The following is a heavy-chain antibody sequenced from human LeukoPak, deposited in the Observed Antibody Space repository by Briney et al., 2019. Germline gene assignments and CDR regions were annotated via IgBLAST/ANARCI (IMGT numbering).Heavy chain of an antibody. Sequence: ASVKVSCKASGYTFTSYGISWVRQAPGQGLEWMGWINPNSGGTNYAQKFQGRVTMTRDTSISTAYMELSRLRSDDTAVYYCASTPNLSIAAGSFDYWGQGTLVTVSS. D-gene: IGHD6-13*01. J-gene: IGHJ4*02. CDR1: GYTFTSYG. CDR3: ASTPNLSIAAGSFDY. V-gene: IGHV1-2*02. CDR2: INPNSGGT.